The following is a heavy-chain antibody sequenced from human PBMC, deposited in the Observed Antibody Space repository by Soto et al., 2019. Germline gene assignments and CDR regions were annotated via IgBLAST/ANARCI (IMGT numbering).Heavy chain of an antibody. J-gene: IGHJ5*02. Sequence: QVQLVESGGGVVQPGRSLRLSCAASGFTFSSYAMHWVRQAPGKGLEWVAVISYDGSNKYYADSVKGRFTISRDNSKNTLYLQMNTLRAEDTAVYYCARAAPRPNWFDPWGQGTLVTVPS. CDR1: GFTFSSYA. D-gene: IGHD6-6*01. CDR3: ARAAPRPNWFDP. CDR2: ISYDGSNK. V-gene: IGHV3-30-3*01.